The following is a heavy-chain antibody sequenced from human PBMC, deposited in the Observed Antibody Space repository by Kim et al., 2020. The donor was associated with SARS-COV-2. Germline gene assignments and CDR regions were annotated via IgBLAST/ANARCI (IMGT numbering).Heavy chain of an antibody. J-gene: IGHJ5*02. Sequence: SETLSLTCAVYGGSFSGYYWSWIRQPPGKGLEWIGEINHSGSTNYNPSLKSRVTISVDTSKNQFSLKLSSVTAADTAVYYCARYSGSHSGRGSWFDPWGQGTLVTVSS. V-gene: IGHV4-34*01. CDR1: GGSFSGYY. CDR3: ARYSGSHSGRGSWFDP. D-gene: IGHD1-26*01. CDR2: INHSGST.